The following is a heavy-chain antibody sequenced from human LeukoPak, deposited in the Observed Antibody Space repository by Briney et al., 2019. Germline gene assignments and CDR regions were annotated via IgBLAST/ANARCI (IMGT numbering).Heavy chain of an antibody. V-gene: IGHV4-4*02. D-gene: IGHD4-17*01. Sequence: SGTLSLTCAVSGGSVSSTNSWSWVRQSPGKGLEWIGEIYHSGSANYNPSLRSRVTMSLDKSKNQFSLKLSSVTAADTAVYYCARALYSMTTVTTEYWFDYWGQGTLVTVSS. CDR3: ARALYSMTTVTTEYWFDY. CDR1: GGSVSSTNS. CDR2: IYHSGSA. J-gene: IGHJ4*02.